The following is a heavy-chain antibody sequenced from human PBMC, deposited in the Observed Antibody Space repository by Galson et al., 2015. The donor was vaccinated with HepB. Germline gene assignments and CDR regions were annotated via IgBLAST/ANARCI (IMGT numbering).Heavy chain of an antibody. J-gene: IGHJ3*02. CDR3: ARRISCGGDCPTAGAFDI. CDR1: GFTFSDYY. Sequence: SLRLSCAASGFTFSDYYMSWIRQAPGKGLEWVSYISSSSSYTNYADSVKGRFTISRGNAKNSLYLQMNSLRAEDTAVYYCARRISCGGDCPTAGAFDIWGQGTMGTVSS. V-gene: IGHV3-11*06. CDR2: ISSSSSYT. D-gene: IGHD2-21*01.